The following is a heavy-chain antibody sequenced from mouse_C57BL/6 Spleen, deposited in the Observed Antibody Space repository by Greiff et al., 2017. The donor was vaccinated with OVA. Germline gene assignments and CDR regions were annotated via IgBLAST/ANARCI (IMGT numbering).Heavy chain of an antibody. CDR3: AIYPLIDGYYWYFDV. CDR1: GYTFTSYW. CDR2: IDPSDSDT. D-gene: IGHD2-3*01. V-gene: IGHV1-74*01. J-gene: IGHJ1*03. Sequence: QVQLQQPGAELVKPGASVKLSCKASGYTFTSYWMHWVKQRPGRGLEWIGRIDPSDSDTNYNQKFKGKATLTVDKSSSTAYMQLSSLTSEDSAVYYCAIYPLIDGYYWYFDVWGTGTTVTVSS.